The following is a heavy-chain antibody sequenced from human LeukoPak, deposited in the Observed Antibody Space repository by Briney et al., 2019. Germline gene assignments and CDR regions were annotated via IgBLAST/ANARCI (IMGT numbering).Heavy chain of an antibody. CDR2: ISYDGSNK. CDR3: AKDKAAY. V-gene: IGHV3-30*18. J-gene: IGHJ4*02. D-gene: IGHD2-15*01. Sequence: GGSLRLSCAASGFTFSSYGMHWVRQAPGKGLEWVAVISYDGSNKYYADSVKGRFTISRDNSKNTLYLQMNSLRAEDTAAYSCAKDKAAYWGQRTLVTVSS. CDR1: GFTFSSYG.